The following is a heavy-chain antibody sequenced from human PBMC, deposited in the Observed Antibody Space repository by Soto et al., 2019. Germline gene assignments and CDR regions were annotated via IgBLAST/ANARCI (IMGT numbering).Heavy chain of an antibody. Sequence: SETLSLTCAVYGRSFSAYYWSWIRQPPGKGLEWIGEINHSGSTNYNPSLKSRVTISVDTSKNQFSLKLSSVTAADTAVYYCARVTGRYYYGMDVWGQGTTVTVSS. CDR1: GRSFSAYY. J-gene: IGHJ6*02. CDR3: ARVTGRYYYGMDV. CDR2: INHSGST. V-gene: IGHV4-34*01.